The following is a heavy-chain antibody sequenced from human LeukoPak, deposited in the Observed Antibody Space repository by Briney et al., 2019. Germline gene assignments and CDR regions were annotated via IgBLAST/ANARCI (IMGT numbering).Heavy chain of an antibody. V-gene: IGHV4-4*07. Sequence: PSETLSLTCTVSGGSISSYYWSWIRQPAGKGLEWIGRIYTSGSTNYNPSLKSRVTMSVDTSKSQFSLKLSSVTAADTAVYYCARASTVAVGKDYFDYWGQGTLVTVSS. CDR1: GGSISSYY. D-gene: IGHD6-19*01. CDR2: IYTSGST. J-gene: IGHJ4*02. CDR3: ARASTVAVGKDYFDY.